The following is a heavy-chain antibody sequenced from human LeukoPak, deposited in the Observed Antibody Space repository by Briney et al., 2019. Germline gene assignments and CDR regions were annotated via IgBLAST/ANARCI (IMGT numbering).Heavy chain of an antibody. D-gene: IGHD3-9*01. CDR3: AKGSPYYDILTGYYSSFDY. CDR2: IRYDGSNK. Sequence: GGSLRLSCAASGFTFSSYWMSWVRQAPGKGLEWVAFIRYDGSNKYYADSVKGRFTISRDNSKNTLYLQMNSLRAEDTAVYYCAKGSPYYDILTGYYSSFDYWGQGTLVTVSS. V-gene: IGHV3-30*02. CDR1: GFTFSSYW. J-gene: IGHJ4*02.